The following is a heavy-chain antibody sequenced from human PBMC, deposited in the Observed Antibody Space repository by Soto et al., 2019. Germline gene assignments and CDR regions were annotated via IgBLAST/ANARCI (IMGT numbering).Heavy chain of an antibody. CDR3: SRGLGPWLFGY. Sequence: QVQLVQSGAEVKKPGASVMVSCRASGYTFTSHYMHWVRQAPGQGLEWMGMSDPSGGAKTYAQKFGGRVPITRSQSTTTVFMALSSLSPEDTAVCSCSRGLGPWLFGYWGKGTLVTVSS. D-gene: IGHD6-19*01. CDR2: SDPSGGAK. CDR1: GYTFTSHY. J-gene: IGHJ4*02. V-gene: IGHV1-46*03.